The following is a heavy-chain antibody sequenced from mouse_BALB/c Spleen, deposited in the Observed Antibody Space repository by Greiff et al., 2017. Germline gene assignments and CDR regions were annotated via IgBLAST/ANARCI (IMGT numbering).Heavy chain of an antibody. V-gene: IGHV5-12-2*01. CDR2: ISNGGGST. D-gene: IGHD2-3*01. CDR1: GFTFSSYT. Sequence: EVKLVESGGGLVQPGGSLKLSCAASGFTFSSYTMSWVRQTPEKRLEWVAYISNGGGSTYYPDTAKGRFTISRDNAKNTLYLQMRSLKSVDTAMYSCACRGCDGYLLGYFDVWGAGTTVTVSS. J-gene: IGHJ1*01. CDR3: ACRGCDGYLLGYFDV.